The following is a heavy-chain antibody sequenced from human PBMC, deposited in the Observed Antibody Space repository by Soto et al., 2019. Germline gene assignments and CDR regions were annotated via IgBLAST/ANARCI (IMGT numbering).Heavy chain of an antibody. D-gene: IGHD3-10*01. Sequence: PGGSLRLSCAASGFTVSSNYMSWVRQAPGKGLEWVSVIYSGGSTYYAVSVKGRFTISRDNSKNTLYLQMNSLRAEDAAVYYCARDFTYGSGSYLYYYGMDVWGQGTTVTVSS. CDR3: ARDFTYGSGSYLYYYGMDV. CDR1: GFTVSSNY. CDR2: IYSGGST. J-gene: IGHJ6*02. V-gene: IGHV3-66*01.